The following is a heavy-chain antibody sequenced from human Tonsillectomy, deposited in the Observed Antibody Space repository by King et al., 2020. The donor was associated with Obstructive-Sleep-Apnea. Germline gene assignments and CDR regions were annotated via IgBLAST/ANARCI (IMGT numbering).Heavy chain of an antibody. J-gene: IGHJ4*02. Sequence: VQLVESGGGLVQPGGSLRLSCAASGFTFSSYSMNWVRQAPGKGLEWVSYISSSSSTIYYADSVKGRFTISRDNAKNSLYLQMNSLRAEDTAVYYCARDGGNSVDYWGQGTLVTVSS. D-gene: IGHD4-23*01. CDR3: ARDGGNSVDY. V-gene: IGHV3-48*04. CDR1: GFTFSSYS. CDR2: ISSSSSTI.